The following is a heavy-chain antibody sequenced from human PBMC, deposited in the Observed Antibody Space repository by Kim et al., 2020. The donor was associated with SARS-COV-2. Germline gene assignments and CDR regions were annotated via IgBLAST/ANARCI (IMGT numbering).Heavy chain of an antibody. Sequence: ASVKVSCKASGYTFTSYGISWVRQAPGQGLEWMGWISAYNGNTNYAQKLQGRVTMTTDTSTSTAYMELRSLRSDDTAVYYCARDNWRGYSSSWYSYYGMDVWGQGTTVTVSS. CDR3: ARDNWRGYSSSWYSYYGMDV. J-gene: IGHJ6*02. V-gene: IGHV1-18*01. CDR2: ISAYNGNT. CDR1: GYTFTSYG. D-gene: IGHD6-13*01.